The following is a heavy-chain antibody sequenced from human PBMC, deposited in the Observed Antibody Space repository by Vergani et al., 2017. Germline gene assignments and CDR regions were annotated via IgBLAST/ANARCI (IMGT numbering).Heavy chain of an antibody. J-gene: IGHJ4*02. D-gene: IGHD5-24*01. CDR1: GFTFSSYW. CDR3: ARGARDGYNHFDY. V-gene: IGHV3-74*01. CDR2: INSDGSST. Sequence: EVQLVESGGGLVQPGGSLRLSCAASGFTFSSYWMHWVRQAPGKGLVWVSRINSDGSSTSYADSVKGRFTIFRDNAKNTLYLQMNSLRAEDTAVYYCARGARDGYNHFDYWGQGTLVTVSS.